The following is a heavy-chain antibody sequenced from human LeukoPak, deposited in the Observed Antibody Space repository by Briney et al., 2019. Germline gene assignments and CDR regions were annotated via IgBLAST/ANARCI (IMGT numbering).Heavy chain of an antibody. J-gene: IGHJ5*02. Sequence: GRSLRPSCEASGFTFSSYAVHWVRQAPGKGLEWVAVISYDGSNKYYADSVKGRFTISRDNSKNTLYLQMNSLRPEDTAVYYCARVSQTTVTTGWFDPWGQGTLVTVSS. CDR1: GFTFSSYA. CDR2: ISYDGSNK. V-gene: IGHV3-30-3*01. D-gene: IGHD4-17*01. CDR3: ARVSQTTVTTGWFDP.